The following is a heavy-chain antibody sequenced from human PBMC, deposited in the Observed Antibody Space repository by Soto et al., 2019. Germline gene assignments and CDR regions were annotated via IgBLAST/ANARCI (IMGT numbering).Heavy chain of an antibody. CDR3: ARESSNFYYINWFDP. D-gene: IGHD1-26*01. V-gene: IGHV4-34*01. CDR1: GGSFSGYY. Sequence: SETLSLTCAVYGGSFSGYYWSWIRQPPGKGLEWIGEINHSGSTNYNPSLKSRVTISVDTSKNQFSLKLSSATAADTAVYYCARESSNFYYINWFDPWGQGTLVTVSS. CDR2: INHSGST. J-gene: IGHJ5*02.